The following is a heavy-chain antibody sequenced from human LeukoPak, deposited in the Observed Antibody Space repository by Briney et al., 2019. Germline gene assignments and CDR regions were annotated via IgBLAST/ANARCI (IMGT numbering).Heavy chain of an antibody. CDR3: ARDRFCSGGTCLDAFDI. CDR1: GFTFSDSY. J-gene: IGHJ3*02. CDR2: ISSASSDT. Sequence: GGSLRLSCAASGFTFSDSYMSWIRQAPGKGLEWLSYISSASSDTNYADSVKGRFTISRDNAKNSLYLQMNSLRAEDTAVYYCARDRFCSGGTCLDAFDIWGQGTMVTVSS. V-gene: IGHV3-11*06. D-gene: IGHD2-15*01.